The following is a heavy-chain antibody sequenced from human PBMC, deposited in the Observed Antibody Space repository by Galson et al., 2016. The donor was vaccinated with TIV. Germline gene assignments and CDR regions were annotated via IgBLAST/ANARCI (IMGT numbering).Heavy chain of an antibody. CDR1: GDSVSSDSAA. CDR2: TYYRSRSYY. Sequence: CAISGDSVSSDSAAWNWVRQSPSRGLEWLGRTYYRSRSYYDYKVSVKSRITINPDTSKKQFSLSLRSVTAADTAVYYCARVQWGSSLVSYYYYLDVWGKGTTVIVSS. J-gene: IGHJ6*03. D-gene: IGHD3-16*01. CDR3: ARVQWGSSLVSYYYYLDV. V-gene: IGHV6-1*01.